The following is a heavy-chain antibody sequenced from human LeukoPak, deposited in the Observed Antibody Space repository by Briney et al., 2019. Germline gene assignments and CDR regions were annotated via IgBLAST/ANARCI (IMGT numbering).Heavy chain of an antibody. Sequence: QAGGSLRLSCEASGFTFGSHAMYWVRQAPGKGLEWVAGIFGSGGSPHYADSVKGRFTISRDNSKNTLYLQINSLRAEDTAVYFCGKTTVGYSSGQKPAWPVDYWGQGTLVTVSS. CDR2: IFGSGGSP. J-gene: IGHJ4*02. D-gene: IGHD5-18*01. CDR3: GKTTVGYSSGQKPAWPVDY. CDR1: GFTFGSHA. V-gene: IGHV3-23*01.